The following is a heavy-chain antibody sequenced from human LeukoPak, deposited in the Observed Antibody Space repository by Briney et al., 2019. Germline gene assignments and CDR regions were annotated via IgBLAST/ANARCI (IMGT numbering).Heavy chain of an antibody. CDR2: ISSNGGST. J-gene: IGHJ4*02. V-gene: IGHV3-64*01. Sequence: GGSLRLSCAASGFTFSTYAMHWVRQAPGQGLEYVSAISSNGGSTYYANSVKGRFTISRDNSKNRLYLQMGSLRAGDMAVYYCARLYSPYYYDTGGQIDYWGQGTLVTVSS. D-gene: IGHD3-22*01. CDR1: GFTFSTYA. CDR3: ARLYSPYYYDTGGQIDY.